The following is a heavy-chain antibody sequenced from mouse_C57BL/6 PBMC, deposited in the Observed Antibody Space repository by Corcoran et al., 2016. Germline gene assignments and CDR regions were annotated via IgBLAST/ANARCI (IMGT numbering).Heavy chain of an antibody. D-gene: IGHD1-1*01. CDR3: ARRQYGSSYDY. V-gene: IGHV9-3*01. J-gene: IGHJ2*01. CDR1: GYTFTTYG. CDR2: INTYSGVP. Sequence: QIQLVQSGPELKKPGETVKISCKASGYTFTTYGMSWVKQAPGKGLKWMGWINTYSGVPTYADDFKGRFAFSLETSASTAYLQINNLKNEDTATYFWARRQYGSSYDYWGQGTTLTVSS.